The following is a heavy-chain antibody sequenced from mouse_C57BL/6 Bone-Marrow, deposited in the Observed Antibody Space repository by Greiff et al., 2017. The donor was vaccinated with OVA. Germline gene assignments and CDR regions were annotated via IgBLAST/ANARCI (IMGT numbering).Heavy chain of an antibody. J-gene: IGHJ3*01. D-gene: IGHD3-3*01. Sequence: EVQGVESGGGFVKPGGSLKLSCAASGFTFSSYAMSWVRQTPEKRLEWVATISDGGSYTYYPDNVKGRFTISRDNAKNNLYLQMSHLKSEDTAMYYCARDAGQGFAYWGQGTLVTVSA. V-gene: IGHV5-4*01. CDR3: ARDAGQGFAY. CDR2: ISDGGSYT. CDR1: GFTFSSYA.